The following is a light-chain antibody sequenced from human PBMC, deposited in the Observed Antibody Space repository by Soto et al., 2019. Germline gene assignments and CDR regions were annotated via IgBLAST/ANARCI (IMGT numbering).Light chain of an antibody. CDR2: GAS. J-gene: IGKJ2*01. CDR1: QSVSSSY. V-gene: IGKV3-20*01. Sequence: EIVLTQSPGTLSLSPGERATLSCRASQSVSSSYLAWYQQKPGQAPRRLIYGASSRATGIPDRFSGSGSGTDFTLTISRLEPEDFAVYSCQQYGSSLMYTFGQGTKLEIK. CDR3: QQYGSSLMYT.